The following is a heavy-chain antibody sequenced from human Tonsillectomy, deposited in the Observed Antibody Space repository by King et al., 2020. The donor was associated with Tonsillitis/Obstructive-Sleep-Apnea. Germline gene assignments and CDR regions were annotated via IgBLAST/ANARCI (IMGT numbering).Heavy chain of an antibody. V-gene: IGHV4-4*02. J-gene: IGHJ4*02. CDR1: GGSISRSNW. CDR2: IYHIGST. Sequence: VQLQESGPGLVKPSGTLSLTCAVSGGSISRSNWWSLVRQPPGKGLEWIGEIYHIGSTHYNPSLKSRVTISVDKFRKQFSLKLSSVTAADTAVYYCACEPVEKNFDYWGQGTLVTVSS. CDR3: ACEPVEKNFDY.